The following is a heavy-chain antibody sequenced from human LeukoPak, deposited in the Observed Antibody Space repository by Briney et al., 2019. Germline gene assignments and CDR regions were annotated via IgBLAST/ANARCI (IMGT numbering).Heavy chain of an antibody. V-gene: IGHV4-34*01. CDR1: GGSFSGYY. CDR3: ARVSSYDFWSGYSHDY. J-gene: IGHJ4*02. D-gene: IGHD3-3*01. CDR2: INHSGST. Sequence: PSETLSLTCAVYGGSFSGYYWSWIRQPPGKGLEWIGEINHSGSTNYNPSLKSRVTISVDTSKNQFSLKLSSVTAADTAVYYCARVSSYDFWSGYSHDYWGQGTLVTVSS.